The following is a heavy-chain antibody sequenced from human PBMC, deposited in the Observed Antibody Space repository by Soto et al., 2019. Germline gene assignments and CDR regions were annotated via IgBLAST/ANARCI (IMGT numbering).Heavy chain of an antibody. CDR3: AKVGRVTGRPEWPVFDP. Sequence: GGSLRLSCAASGFTFSSYAMSWVRQAPGKGLEWVSEISGSGDRTYYAGSVKGRFTISRENSKNTVYLQMNSLRGEDTAVYHCAKVGRVTGRPEWPVFDPWGQGILVTVYS. D-gene: IGHD2-8*01. V-gene: IGHV3-23*01. CDR1: GFTFSSYA. CDR2: ISGSGDRT. J-gene: IGHJ5*02.